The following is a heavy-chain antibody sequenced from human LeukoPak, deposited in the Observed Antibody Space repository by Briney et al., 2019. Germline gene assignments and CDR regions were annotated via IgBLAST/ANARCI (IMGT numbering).Heavy chain of an antibody. CDR2: IYYSGST. D-gene: IGHD6-19*01. Sequence: GSLRLSCAASGFTFSSYAMSWIRQPPGKGLEWIGSIYYSGSTYYNPSLKSRVTISVDTSKNQFSLKLSSVTAADTAVYYCARHGQQWLVRDAFDIWGQGTMVTVSS. J-gene: IGHJ3*02. CDR3: ARHGQQWLVRDAFDI. CDR1: GFTFSSYA. V-gene: IGHV4-39*01.